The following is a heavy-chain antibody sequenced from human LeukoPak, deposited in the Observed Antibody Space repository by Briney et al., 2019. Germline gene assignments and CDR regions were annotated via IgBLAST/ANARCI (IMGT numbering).Heavy chain of an antibody. CDR2: IDPSDSYT. CDR1: GYYFTNYW. CDR3: ARRALPPAYCGGDCFDAFDI. V-gene: IGHV5-10-1*01. Sequence: GESLKISCKGSGYYFTNYWIGWVRQMPGKGLEWMGRIDPSDSYTNYSPSFQGHVTISADKSISTAYLQWSSLKASDTAMYYCARRALPPAYCGGDCFDAFDIWGQGTMVTVSS. D-gene: IGHD2-21*02. J-gene: IGHJ3*02.